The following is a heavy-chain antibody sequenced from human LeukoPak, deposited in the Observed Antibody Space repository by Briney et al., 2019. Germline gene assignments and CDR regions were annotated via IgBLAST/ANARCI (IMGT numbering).Heavy chain of an antibody. Sequence: SETLSLTCTVSGGSISSSSYYWGWIRQPPGKGLEWIGSIYYSGSTYYNPSLKSRVTVSVDTSKNQFSLKLSSVTAADTAVYYCARLHKLYYDFWSGPDYFDYWGQGTLVTVSS. CDR2: IYYSGST. CDR1: GGSISSSSYY. V-gene: IGHV4-39*01. CDR3: ARLHKLYYDFWSGPDYFDY. D-gene: IGHD3-3*01. J-gene: IGHJ4*02.